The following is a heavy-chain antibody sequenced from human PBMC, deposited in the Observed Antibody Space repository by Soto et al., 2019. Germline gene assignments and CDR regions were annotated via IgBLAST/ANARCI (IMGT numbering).Heavy chain of an antibody. D-gene: IGHD3-22*01. J-gene: IGHJ4*02. CDR3: ARGIDSSGYYYYFDY. CDR1: GGTFSSYT. CDR2: IIPILGIA. V-gene: IGHV1-69*02. Sequence: QVQLVQSGAEVKKPGSSVKVSCKASGGTFSSYTISWVRQAPGQGLEWMGRIIPILGIANYAHKFQGRVTITADKSTSTAYMELSSLRSEETAVYYCARGIDSSGYYYYFDYWGQGTLVTVSS.